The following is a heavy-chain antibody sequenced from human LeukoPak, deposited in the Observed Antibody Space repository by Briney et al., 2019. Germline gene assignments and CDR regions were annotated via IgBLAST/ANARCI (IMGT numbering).Heavy chain of an antibody. CDR2: INSDGRST. D-gene: IGHD3-9*01. J-gene: IGHJ4*02. V-gene: IGHV3-74*01. Sequence: GGSLRLSCVASGFTFSRYWTHWVRHAPGKGLGWVSRINSDGRSTNYADSVKGRFSISRDNAENTLYLQMNSLRVEDTAVYYCVRGADTGYSSDSWGQGTLVTVSS. CDR1: GFTFSRYW. CDR3: VRGADTGYSSDS.